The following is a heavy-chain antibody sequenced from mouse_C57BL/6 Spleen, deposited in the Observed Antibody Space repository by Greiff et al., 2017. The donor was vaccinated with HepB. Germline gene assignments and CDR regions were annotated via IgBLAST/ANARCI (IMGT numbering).Heavy chain of an antibody. CDR2: ISSGGSYT. D-gene: IGHD2-5*01. CDR1: GFTFSSYG. J-gene: IGHJ4*01. V-gene: IGHV5-6*01. CDR3: AKSNYEEYAIDY. Sequence: EVQGVESGGDLVKPGGSLKLSCAASGFTFSSYGMSWVRQTPDKRLEWVATISSGGSYTYYPDSVKGRFTISRDNAKNTLYLQMSSLKYEDTAMYYCAKSNYEEYAIDYWGQGTSVTVSS.